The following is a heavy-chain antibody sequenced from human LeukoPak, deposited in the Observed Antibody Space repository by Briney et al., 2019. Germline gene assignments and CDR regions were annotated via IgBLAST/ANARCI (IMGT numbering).Heavy chain of an antibody. CDR2: IIPILGIA. CDR1: GGTFSSYA. Sequence: SVKVSCKASGGTFSSYAISWVRPARGQGLEWMGMIIPILGIANYARKFQGSVTITADKATSTAYMELSSLRSENTAVYYRARDRRTVVVPAAMQVNGMDVWGQGTTVTVSS. D-gene: IGHD2-2*01. CDR3: ARDRRTVVVPAAMQVNGMDV. J-gene: IGHJ6*02. V-gene: IGHV1-69*04.